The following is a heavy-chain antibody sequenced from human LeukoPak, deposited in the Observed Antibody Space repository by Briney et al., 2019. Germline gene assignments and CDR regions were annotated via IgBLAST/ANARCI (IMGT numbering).Heavy chain of an antibody. CDR1: GGTFSSYA. CDR2: IIPIFGTA. D-gene: IGHD6-13*01. Sequence: SVKVSCEASGGTFSSYAISWVRQAPGQGLEWMGGIIPIFGTANYAQKFQGRVTITTDESTSTAYMELSSLRSEDTAVYYCARLQQLVNAFDIWGQGTMVTVSS. CDR3: ARLQQLVNAFDI. J-gene: IGHJ3*02. V-gene: IGHV1-69*05.